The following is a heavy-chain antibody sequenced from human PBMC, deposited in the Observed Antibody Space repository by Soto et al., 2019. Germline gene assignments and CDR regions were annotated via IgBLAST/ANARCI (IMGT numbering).Heavy chain of an antibody. CDR2: INHSGST. Sequence: PSETLSLTCAVYGGSSSGYYWSWIRQPPGKGLEWIGEINHSGSTNYNPSLKSRVTISVDTSKNQFSLKLSSVTAADTAVYYCARDLRITMVRGVMYYYYGMDVWGQGTTVTVSS. D-gene: IGHD3-10*01. J-gene: IGHJ6*02. CDR1: GGSSSGYY. V-gene: IGHV4-34*01. CDR3: ARDLRITMVRGVMYYYYGMDV.